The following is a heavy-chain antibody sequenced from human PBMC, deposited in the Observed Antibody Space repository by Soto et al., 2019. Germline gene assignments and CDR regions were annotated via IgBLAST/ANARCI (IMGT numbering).Heavy chain of an antibody. CDR3: ARGGKWSESSMVRGNYYYYYMDV. CDR1: GYTFTGYY. J-gene: IGHJ6*03. D-gene: IGHD3-10*01. Sequence: ASVKVSCKASGYTFTGYYMHWVRQAPGQGLEWMGWINPNSGGTNYAQKNQGWVTMTRDTSISTDYMELSRLRSDDTAVYYCARGGKWSESSMVRGNYYYYYMDVWGKGTTVTVSS. CDR2: INPNSGGT. V-gene: IGHV1-2*04.